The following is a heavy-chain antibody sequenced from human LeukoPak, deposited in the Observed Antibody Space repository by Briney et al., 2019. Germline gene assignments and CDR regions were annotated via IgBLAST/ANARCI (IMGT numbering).Heavy chain of an antibody. CDR1: GGSISSRSYS. Sequence: SETLSLTCTVSGGSISSRSYSWGWIRQPPGKGLEWIGSMCYTGNTDYNPSLKSRLTMSVGTSKNQFSLKLSSVTAADTAVYFCAKGYTNGVNQEVWLDPWGQGTLVTVSS. CDR2: MCYTGNT. D-gene: IGHD2-8*01. CDR3: AKGYTNGVNQEVWLDP. J-gene: IGHJ5*02. V-gene: IGHV4-39*07.